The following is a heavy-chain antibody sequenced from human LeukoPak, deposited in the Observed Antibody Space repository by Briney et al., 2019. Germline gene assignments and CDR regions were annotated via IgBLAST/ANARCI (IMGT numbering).Heavy chain of an antibody. CDR2: INPSGGST. Sequence: ASVKVSCKASGYTFTSYYMHWVRQAPGQGLEWMGIINPSGGSTSYAQKFQGRVTMTRDMSTSTVYMELSSLRSEDTAVYYCARSARLMKGVVEVTALDDWGQGTLVTVSS. J-gene: IGHJ4*02. V-gene: IGHV1-46*01. CDR3: ARSARLMKGVVEVTALDD. D-gene: IGHD3-3*01. CDR1: GYTFTSYY.